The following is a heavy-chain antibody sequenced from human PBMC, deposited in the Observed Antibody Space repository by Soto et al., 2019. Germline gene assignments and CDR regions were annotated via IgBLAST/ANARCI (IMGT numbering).Heavy chain of an antibody. CDR2: ITGSGDRA. D-gene: IGHD6-19*01. CDR3: GKDWAGIAVAGIDY. V-gene: IGHV3-23*01. Sequence: EVQLLESGGALVQPGGSPRLSCVGSGFRFSSYSMTWVRQAPGKGLEWVSAITGSGDRAYSADSVRGRFTISRDNSKNTLYLQMNSLRAEDTAVYYCGKDWAGIAVAGIDYWGQGTLVTVSS. J-gene: IGHJ4*02. CDR1: GFRFSSYS.